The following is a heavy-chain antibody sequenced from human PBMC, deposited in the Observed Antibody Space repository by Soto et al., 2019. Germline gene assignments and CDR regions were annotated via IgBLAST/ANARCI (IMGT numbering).Heavy chain of an antibody. CDR3: AEDRKYYDYIWGRGFDY. J-gene: IGHJ4*02. CDR1: GFTFRNYD. D-gene: IGHD3-16*01. CDR2: ISYDGSNK. V-gene: IGHV3-30*18. Sequence: QVQLVESGGGVVQPGRSLRLSCAASGFTFRNYDMQWVRQGPGKGLEWVAVISYDGSNKYYADSVKGRFTISRDNSKNTLYLQMNSLRAEDTARYYCAEDRKYYDYIWGRGFDYWGQGTLVTVSS.